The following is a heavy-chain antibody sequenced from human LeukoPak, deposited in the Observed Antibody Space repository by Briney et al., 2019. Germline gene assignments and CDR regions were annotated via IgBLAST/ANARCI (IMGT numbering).Heavy chain of an antibody. J-gene: IGHJ3*02. CDR2: MNPNSGNT. CDR3: ARDVYYDFWSGYYRGAFDI. Sequence: ASVKVSXKASGYTFTSYDINWVRQATGQGLEWMGWMNPNSGNTGYAQKFQGRVTITRNTSISTAYMELSSLRSEDTAVYYCARDVYYDFWSGYYRGAFDIWGQGTMVTVSS. V-gene: IGHV1-8*03. CDR1: GYTFTSYD. D-gene: IGHD3-3*01.